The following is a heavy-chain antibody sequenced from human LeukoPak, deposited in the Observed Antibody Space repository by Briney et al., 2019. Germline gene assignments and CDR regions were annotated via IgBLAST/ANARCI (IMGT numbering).Heavy chain of an antibody. CDR2: ISSSGSTI. J-gene: IGHJ6*04. CDR1: GFTFSSYE. V-gene: IGHV3-48*03. D-gene: IGHD3-10*01. Sequence: GVSLRLSCATSGFTFSSYEMNWVRQAPRKGLEGDSYISSSGSTIYYADSVKGRFTISRDNAKNSLYLQMISLRAEDTAVYYCAELGITMIGGFWGKGTTVTISS. CDR3: AELGITMIGGF.